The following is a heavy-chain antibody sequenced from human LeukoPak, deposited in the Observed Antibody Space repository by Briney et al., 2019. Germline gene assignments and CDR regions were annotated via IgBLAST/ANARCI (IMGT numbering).Heavy chain of an antibody. Sequence: GGSLRLSCAVSGFDFKNHVLPWVRQAPGKGLEWVAVISMTSRHVFHADSVEGRFTISRDTSKSTLFLQMNSLRPDDTAVYYCVREAYYVSGSPPSYYFDYWGQGTLVTVSS. CDR2: ISMTSRHV. CDR3: VREAYYVSGSPPSYYFDY. CDR1: GFDFKNHV. V-gene: IGHV3-30*04. D-gene: IGHD3-16*01. J-gene: IGHJ4*02.